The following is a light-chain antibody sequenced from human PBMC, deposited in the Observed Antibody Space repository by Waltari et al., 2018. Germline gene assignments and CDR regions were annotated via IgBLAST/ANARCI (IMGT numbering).Light chain of an antibody. CDR3: QQYNKWPPIS. Sequence: EILLTQSPATLSVPPGERATLSCRASQNVNTNVAWYQQKPGQAPRLLIYGASTRHTGIPDRFTGSGSGTDFTLTIDTLQSEDFAVYYCQQYNKWPPISFGQGTRLEIK. V-gene: IGKV3-15*01. CDR2: GAS. CDR1: QNVNTN. J-gene: IGKJ5*01.